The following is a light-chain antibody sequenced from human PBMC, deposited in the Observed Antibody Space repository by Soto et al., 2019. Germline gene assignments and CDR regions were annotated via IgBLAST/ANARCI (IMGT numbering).Light chain of an antibody. CDR1: QGIGNA. CDR2: DVS. J-gene: IGKJ1*01. CDR3: QQYKDYVWT. Sequence: AIQMTQSPSSLSASVGDRVTISCRASQGIGNALGWYQQKPGKAPKLLISDVSSLERGVPSRFSGSGSATEFTLTISGLQSDDFATYYCQQYKDYVWTFGQGTKVDIK. V-gene: IGKV1D-13*01.